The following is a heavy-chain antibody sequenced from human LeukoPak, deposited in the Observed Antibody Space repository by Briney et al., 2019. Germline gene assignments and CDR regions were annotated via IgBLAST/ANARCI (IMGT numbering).Heavy chain of an antibody. CDR1: GFTFSDYY. Sequence: GGSLRLSCAASGFTFSDYYMSWIRQAPGKGLEWVSYISSSGSTIYYADSVKGRFTISRDNAKNSLYLQMNSLRAEDTAVYYCARDDPPYSSGWTWFDPWGQGTLVTVSS. D-gene: IGHD6-25*01. CDR2: ISSSGSTI. V-gene: IGHV3-11*01. CDR3: ARDDPPYSSGWTWFDP. J-gene: IGHJ5*02.